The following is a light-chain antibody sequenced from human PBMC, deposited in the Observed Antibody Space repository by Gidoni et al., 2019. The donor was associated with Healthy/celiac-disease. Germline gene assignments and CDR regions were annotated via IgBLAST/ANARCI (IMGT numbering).Light chain of an antibody. Sequence: SPELTQDPAVSVPLGQTVRITCQGDILRSDYASGYQQKPGQAPVLVIYGKNNRPSRIPDRFSGSSSGNTASLTITGAQAEDEADYYCNSRDSSSNHLVFGGGTKLTVL. J-gene: IGLJ2*01. CDR2: GKN. CDR3: NSRDSSSNHLV. V-gene: IGLV3-19*01. CDR1: ILRSDY.